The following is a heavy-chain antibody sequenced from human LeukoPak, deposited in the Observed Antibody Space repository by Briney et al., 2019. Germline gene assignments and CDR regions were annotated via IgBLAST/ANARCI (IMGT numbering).Heavy chain of an antibody. CDR3: ARSTRNWFDP. Sequence: SETLSLTCTVSGGSISNSYWSWIRQPAGKGLEWIGRIYTSGSTMYNPSLKSRVTMSVDTSKNQFSLKLSSVTAADTAVYYCARSTRNWFDPWGQGTLVTVSS. V-gene: IGHV4-4*07. CDR1: GGSISNSY. CDR2: IYTSGST. J-gene: IGHJ5*02.